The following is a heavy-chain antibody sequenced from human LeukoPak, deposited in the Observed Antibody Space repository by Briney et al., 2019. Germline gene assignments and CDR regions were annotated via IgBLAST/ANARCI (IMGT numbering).Heavy chain of an antibody. V-gene: IGHV4-59*12. D-gene: IGHD3-22*01. CDR1: GGSISSYY. J-gene: IGHJ3*02. CDR2: MYYSGST. Sequence: SETLSLTCTVSGGSISSYYWSWIRQPPGKGLEWIGYMYYSGSTYYNPSLKSRVTISVDTSKNQFSLKLSSVTAADTAVYYCAREGDSSGRNPFDAFDIWGQGTMVTVSS. CDR3: AREGDSSGRNPFDAFDI.